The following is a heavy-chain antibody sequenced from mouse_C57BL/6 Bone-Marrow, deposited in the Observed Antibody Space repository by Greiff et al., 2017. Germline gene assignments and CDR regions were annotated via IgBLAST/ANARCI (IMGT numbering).Heavy chain of an antibody. CDR2: IAPEDGDT. CDR3: TAEVALWYFGV. J-gene: IGHJ1*03. D-gene: IGHD1-1*01. V-gene: IGHV14-1*01. CDR1: GFNINDYY. Sequence: EVKLVEPGAELVRPGASVQLSCTASGFNINDYYMHWVKQRPEQGLEWIGRIAPEDGDTEYATKFQGKATMTADTSSNTAYLQLSSLTSEDTAVYYCTAEVALWYFGVWGTGTTVTGSS.